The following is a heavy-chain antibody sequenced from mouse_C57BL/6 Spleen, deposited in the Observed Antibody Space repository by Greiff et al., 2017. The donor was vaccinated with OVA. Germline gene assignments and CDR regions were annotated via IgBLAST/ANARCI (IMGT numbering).Heavy chain of an antibody. D-gene: IGHD2-4*01. CDR2: INYDGSST. Sequence: EVKLMESEGGLVQPGSSMKLSCTASGFTFSDYYMAWVRQVPEKGLEWVANINYDGSSTYYLDSLKSRFIISRDNAKNILYLQMSSLKSEDTATYYCAREGYDSSYAMDYWGQGTSVTVSS. J-gene: IGHJ4*01. V-gene: IGHV5-16*01. CDR3: AREGYDSSYAMDY. CDR1: GFTFSDYY.